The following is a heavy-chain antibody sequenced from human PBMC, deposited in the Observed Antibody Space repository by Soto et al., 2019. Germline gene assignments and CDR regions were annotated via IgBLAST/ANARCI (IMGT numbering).Heavy chain of an antibody. CDR1: GFTFRNFG. CDR3: AREIDSNYDGMDV. V-gene: IGHV3-33*01. CDR2: IWYGGSSK. J-gene: IGHJ6*02. Sequence: PGGSLRLSCEESGFTFRNFGMNWVRQAQGKGLEWVARIWYGGSSKYYVDSVKGRFTISRDNSKETVYLQMNSLRAEDTGVYYCAREIDSNYDGMDVWGQGTTVTVSS. D-gene: IGHD4-4*01.